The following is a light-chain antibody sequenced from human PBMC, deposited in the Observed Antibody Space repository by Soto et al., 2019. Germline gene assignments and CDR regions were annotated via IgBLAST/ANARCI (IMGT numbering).Light chain of an antibody. V-gene: IGLV2-8*01. Sequence: QSALTQPPSASGSPGQSVTISRTGTSSDVGGYNYVSWYQQHPGKAPKLIIYEVYKRPSGVPDRFSGSKSGNTAALTVSGLQAEDEADYYCSSYVGTNSYVFGTGTKVTVL. J-gene: IGLJ1*01. CDR2: EVY. CDR3: SSYVGTNSYV. CDR1: SSDVGGYNY.